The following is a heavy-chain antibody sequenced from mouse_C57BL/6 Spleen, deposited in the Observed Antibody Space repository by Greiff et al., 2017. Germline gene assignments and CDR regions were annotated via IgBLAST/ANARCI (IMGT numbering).Heavy chain of an antibody. V-gene: IGHV1-80*01. J-gene: IGHJ2*01. CDR2: IYPGDGDT. Sequence: VQLQESGAELVKPGASVKISCKASGYAFSSYWMNWVKQRPGKGLEWIGQIYPGDGDTNYNGKFKGKATLTADKSSSTAYMQLSSLTSEDSAVYFCARRGTPVGTTFDYWGQGTTLTVSS. CDR1: GYAFSSYW. CDR3: ARRGTPVGTTFDY. D-gene: IGHD1-1*01.